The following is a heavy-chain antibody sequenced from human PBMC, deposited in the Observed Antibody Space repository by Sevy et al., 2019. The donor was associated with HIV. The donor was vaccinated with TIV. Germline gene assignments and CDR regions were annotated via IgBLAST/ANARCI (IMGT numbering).Heavy chain of an antibody. CDR1: GFTFDDYG. CDR3: ARSQYHYDIWSGHTGAFDI. J-gene: IGHJ3*02. Sequence: GGSLRLSCAASGFTFDDYGMSWVRQAPGKGLEWVSGINWNGGSTGYADSVKGRFTISRDNAKNSLYLQMNSLRAEDTALYHCARSQYHYDIWSGHTGAFDIWGQGTMVTVSS. CDR2: INWNGGST. V-gene: IGHV3-20*01. D-gene: IGHD3-3*01.